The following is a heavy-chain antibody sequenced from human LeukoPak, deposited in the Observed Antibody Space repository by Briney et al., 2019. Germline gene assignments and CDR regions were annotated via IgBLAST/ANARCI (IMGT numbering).Heavy chain of an antibody. CDR3: ARGLGYDSSGYYSDY. D-gene: IGHD3-22*01. CDR1: GFTFDDYG. V-gene: IGHV3-20*04. Sequence: GGSLRLSCAASGFTFDDYGMSWVRQAPGKGLEWVSGINWNGGSTGYADSVKGRFTISRDNAKNSLYLQMNSLRAEDTALYYCARGLGYDSSGYYSDYWGQGTLVTVSS. J-gene: IGHJ4*02. CDR2: INWNGGST.